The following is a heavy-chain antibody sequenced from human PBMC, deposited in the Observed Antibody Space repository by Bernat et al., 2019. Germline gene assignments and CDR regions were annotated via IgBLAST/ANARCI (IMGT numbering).Heavy chain of an antibody. D-gene: IGHD2/OR15-2a*01. CDR1: GFTFGDYD. J-gene: IGHJ4*02. CDR3: GRQYYFDY. V-gene: IGHV3-49*04. CDR2: IRSKAYGGTP. Sequence: EVQLVESGGGLVQPGRSLRLSCTASGFTFGDYDVSWVRQAPGKGLEWGGFIRSKAYGGTPEYAASVKGRFTISRDDSISIAYLQMNSLKTDDTAVYYCGRQYYFDYWGQGTLVTVSS.